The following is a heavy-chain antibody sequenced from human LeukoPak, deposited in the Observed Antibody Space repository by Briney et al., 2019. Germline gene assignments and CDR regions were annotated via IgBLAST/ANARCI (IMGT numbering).Heavy chain of an antibody. Sequence: PGGSLRLSCAAFGFTFSSYSMNWVRQAPGKGLEWVSSISSSSSYIYYADSVKGRFTISRDNAKNSLYLQMNSLRAEDTAVYYCARRAGGYSHPYDYWGQGILVTVSS. CDR3: ARRAGGYSHPYDY. D-gene: IGHD4-23*01. V-gene: IGHV3-21*01. CDR2: ISSSSSYI. J-gene: IGHJ4*02. CDR1: GFTFSSYS.